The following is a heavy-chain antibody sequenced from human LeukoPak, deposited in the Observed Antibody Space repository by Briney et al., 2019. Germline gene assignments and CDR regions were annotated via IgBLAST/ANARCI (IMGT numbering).Heavy chain of an antibody. CDR2: INPSGGST. J-gene: IGHJ4*02. D-gene: IGHD6-6*01. CDR1: GYTFTSYY. CDR3: ARVAGGYSSSSSFADY. Sequence: ASVKVSCKASGYTFTSYYMHWVRQAPGQGLEWMGIINPSGGSTSYAQKFQGRVTMTRDTSTSTVYMELSSLRSEDTAVYYCARVAGGYSSSSSFADYWGQGTLVTVSS. V-gene: IGHV1-46*01.